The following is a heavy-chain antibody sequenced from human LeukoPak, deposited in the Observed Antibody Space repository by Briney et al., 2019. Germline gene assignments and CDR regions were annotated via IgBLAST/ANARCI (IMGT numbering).Heavy chain of an antibody. CDR3: AKICSSTSCYTG. CDR1: GFTFSSYG. Sequence: GGSLRLSCVASGFTFSSYGMHWVRQAPGKGLEWVAFIRYDGSNKYYADSVKGRFTISRDNSKNTLYLQMNSLRAEDTAVYYCAKICSSTSCYTGWGQGTLVTVSS. V-gene: IGHV3-30*02. CDR2: IRYDGSNK. D-gene: IGHD2-2*02. J-gene: IGHJ4*02.